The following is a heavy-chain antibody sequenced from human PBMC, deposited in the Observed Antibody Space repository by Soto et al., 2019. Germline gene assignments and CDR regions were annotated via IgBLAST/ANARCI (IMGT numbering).Heavy chain of an antibody. CDR2: IKQDGSEK. CDR3: ARDLRITIFGVVIFSRYCYYGMDV. D-gene: IGHD3-3*01. Sequence: GGSLRLSCAASGFTFSSYWMSWVRQAPGKGLEWVANIKQDGSEKYYVDSVKGRFTISRDNAKNSLYLQMNSLRAEDTAVYYCARDLRITIFGVVIFSRYCYYGMDVWGQGTTVTVSS. CDR1: GFTFSSYW. J-gene: IGHJ6*02. V-gene: IGHV3-7*03.